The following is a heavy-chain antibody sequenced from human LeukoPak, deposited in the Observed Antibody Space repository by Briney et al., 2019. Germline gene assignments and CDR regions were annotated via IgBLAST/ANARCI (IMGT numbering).Heavy chain of an antibody. CDR1: GGSFSGYY. D-gene: IGHD3-10*01. J-gene: IGHJ5*02. V-gene: IGHV4-34*01. CDR2: INHSGST. Sequence: SETLSLTCAVYGGSFSGYYWSWIRQPPGKGLEWIGEINHSGSTNYNPSLKSRVTISVDTSKNQFSLKLSSVTAADTAVYYCARSGSNYGSGSSIWFDPWGQGTLVTVSS. CDR3: ARSGSNYGSGSSIWFDP.